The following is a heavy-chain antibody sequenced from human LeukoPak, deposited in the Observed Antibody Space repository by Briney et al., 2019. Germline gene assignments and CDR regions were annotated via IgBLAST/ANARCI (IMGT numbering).Heavy chain of an antibody. V-gene: IGHV1-69*05. D-gene: IGHD2-21*01. Sequence: GASVKVSCKASGGTFSSYAISWVRQAPGQGLEWMGGIIPIFGTANYAQKFQGRVTITTDESTSTAYMELSSLRSEDTAVYYCAFVLYYYYYMDVWGKGTTVTVSS. CDR3: AFVLYYYYYMDV. CDR2: IIPIFGTA. J-gene: IGHJ6*03. CDR1: GGTFSSYA.